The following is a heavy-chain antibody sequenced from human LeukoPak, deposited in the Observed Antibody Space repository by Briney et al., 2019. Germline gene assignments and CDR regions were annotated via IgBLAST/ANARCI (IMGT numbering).Heavy chain of an antibody. V-gene: IGHV3-21*01. CDR1: GFTFSSYS. D-gene: IGHD1-1*01. CDR3: ARTTTGYYYYGMDV. J-gene: IGHJ6*02. Sequence: GGSLRLSCAASGFTFSSYSMNWVRQAPGKGLEWVSSISSSSSYIYYADSVKGRFTISRDNAENSLYLQMNSLRAEDTAVYYCARTTTGYYYYGMDVWGQGTTVTVSS. CDR2: ISSSSSYI.